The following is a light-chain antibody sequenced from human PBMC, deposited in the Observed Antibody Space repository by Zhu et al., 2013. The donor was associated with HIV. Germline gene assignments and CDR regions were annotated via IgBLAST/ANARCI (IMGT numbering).Light chain of an antibody. CDR2: GSS. CDR1: QTVSYRH. CDR3: QQYNNWPPYT. J-gene: IGKJ2*01. Sequence: EIVLMQSPGTLSLSPGERATLSCRASQTVSYRHIAWYQQKPGQPPRLLLYGSSNRAPGIPARFSGSGSGTDFTLTISSLESEDFAVYYCQQYNNWPPYTFGQGTKLEIK. V-gene: IGKV3D-15*01.